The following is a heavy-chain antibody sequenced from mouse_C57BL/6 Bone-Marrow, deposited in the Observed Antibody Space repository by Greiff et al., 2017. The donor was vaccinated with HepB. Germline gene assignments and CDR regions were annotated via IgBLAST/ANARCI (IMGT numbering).Heavy chain of an antibody. Sequence: QVQLQQPGAELVKPGASVKLSCKASGYTFTSYWMQWVKQRPGQGLEWIGEIDPSDSYTNYNQKFKGKATLTVDTSSSTAYMQLRSLTSEDSAVYYCARGKDYDSSYYAMDYWGQGTSVTVSS. CDR2: IDPSDSYT. V-gene: IGHV1-50*01. D-gene: IGHD1-1*01. CDR3: ARGKDYDSSYYAMDY. J-gene: IGHJ4*01. CDR1: GYTFTSYW.